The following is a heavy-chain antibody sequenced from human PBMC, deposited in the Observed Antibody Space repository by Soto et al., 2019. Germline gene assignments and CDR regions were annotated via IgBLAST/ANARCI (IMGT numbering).Heavy chain of an antibody. D-gene: IGHD2-15*01. CDR3: ARWSLPAARGGYCSGGSCDDY. CDR2: IYYSGST. Sequence: SSETPSLTCTVSRGSISSGGYYWSWSRQHPGEGLGVIGYIYYSGSTYYNPSPKSRVTISVDTSKNQFSLKLSSVTAADTAVYYCARWSLPAARGGYCSGGSCDDYWGQGTLVTVSS. J-gene: IGHJ4*02. CDR1: RGSISSGGYY. V-gene: IGHV4-31*03.